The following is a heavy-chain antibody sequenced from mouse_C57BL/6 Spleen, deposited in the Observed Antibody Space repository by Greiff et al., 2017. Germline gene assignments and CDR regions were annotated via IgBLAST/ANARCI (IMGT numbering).Heavy chain of an antibody. D-gene: IGHD2-3*01. V-gene: IGHV5-17*01. CDR2: ISSGSSTI. J-gene: IGHJ4*01. CDR3: ARGDGYPLYAMDY. CDR1: GFTFSDYG. Sequence: EVKLVESGGGLVKPGGSLKLSCAASGFTFSDYGMHWVRQAPEKGLEWVAYISSGSSTIYYADTVKGRFTISRDNAKNTLFLQMTSLRSEDTAMYYCARGDGYPLYAMDYWGQGTSVTVSS.